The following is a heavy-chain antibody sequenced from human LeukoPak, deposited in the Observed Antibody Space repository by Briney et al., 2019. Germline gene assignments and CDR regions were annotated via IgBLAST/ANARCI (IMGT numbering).Heavy chain of an antibody. CDR3: AGDYIWGRLF. D-gene: IGHD3-16*01. J-gene: IGHJ4*01. Sequence: PGGSLRLSCVGSGFSLSDYWMHWVRQTPGKGLMWVSRITSDGSTTWYADSVKGRFTVSGDNAKNTLFLEMNSLRDEDTAVYYCAGDYIWGRLFWGQGTLVTVSS. CDR1: GFSLSDYW. CDR2: ITSDGSTT. V-gene: IGHV3-74*01.